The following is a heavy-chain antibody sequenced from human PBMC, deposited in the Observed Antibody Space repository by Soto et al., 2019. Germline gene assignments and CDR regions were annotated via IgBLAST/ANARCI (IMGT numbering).Heavy chain of an antibody. J-gene: IGHJ4*02. CDR3: ARERGYYGSGSSRHFDY. Sequence: QVQLQQWGAGLLKPSETLSLTCAVYGGSFSGYYWSWIRQPPGKGLEWIGEINHSGSTNYNLSLKSRVTISVDTSKNQFSLKLSSVTAADTAVYYCARERGYYGSGSSRHFDYWGQGTLVTVSS. CDR1: GGSFSGYY. V-gene: IGHV4-34*01. CDR2: INHSGST. D-gene: IGHD3-10*01.